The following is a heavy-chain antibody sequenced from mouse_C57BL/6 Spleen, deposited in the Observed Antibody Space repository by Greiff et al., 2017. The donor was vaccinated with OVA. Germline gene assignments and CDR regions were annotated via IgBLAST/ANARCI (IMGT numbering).Heavy chain of an antibody. J-gene: IGHJ2*01. D-gene: IGHD2-3*01. CDR2: INPNNGGT. CDR3: ARYGYYGVDY. CDR1: GYTFTDYY. V-gene: IGHV1-26*01. Sequence: VQLQQSGPELVKPGASVKISCKASGYTFTDYYMNWVKQSHGKSLEWIGDINPNNGGTSYNQKFKGKATLTVDKSSSTAYMELRSLTSEDSAVYYCARYGYYGVDYWGQGTTLTVSS.